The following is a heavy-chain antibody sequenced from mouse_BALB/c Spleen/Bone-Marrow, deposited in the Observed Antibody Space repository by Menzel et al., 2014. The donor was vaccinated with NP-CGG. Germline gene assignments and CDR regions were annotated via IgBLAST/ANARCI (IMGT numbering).Heavy chain of an antibody. Sequence: LEETGAELGEPGASVKLYCTASGFNNKDTYMHWVKQRPGQGLEWIGRIDPANGNTKYDPKFQGKATITAVTSSNTAYLQLSSLTSEDTAVYYCATYRYGWYFDVWGAGTTVTVSS. J-gene: IGHJ1*01. CDR2: IDPANGNT. V-gene: IGHV14-3*02. D-gene: IGHD2-14*01. CDR3: ATYRYGWYFDV. CDR1: GFNNKDTY.